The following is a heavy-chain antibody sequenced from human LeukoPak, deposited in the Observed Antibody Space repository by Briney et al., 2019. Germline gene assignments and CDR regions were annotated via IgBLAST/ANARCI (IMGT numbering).Heavy chain of an antibody. Sequence: SETLSLTCAVYGGSFSGCYWSWIRQPPGKGLEWIGEINHSGSTNYNPSLKSRVTISVDTSKNQFSLKLSSVTAADTAVYYCARGYCSGGSCGVFDYWGQGTLVTVSS. D-gene: IGHD2-15*01. CDR2: INHSGST. CDR3: ARGYCSGGSCGVFDY. V-gene: IGHV4-34*01. CDR1: GGSFSGCY. J-gene: IGHJ4*02.